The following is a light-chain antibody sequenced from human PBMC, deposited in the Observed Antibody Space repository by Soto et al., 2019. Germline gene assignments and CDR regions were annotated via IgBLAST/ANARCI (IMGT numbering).Light chain of an antibody. CDR2: DAS. V-gene: IGKV3-11*01. J-gene: IGKJ4*01. CDR1: QSVDRY. CDR3: QQRSKWPLT. Sequence: EIVLTQSQVTLSLSPVERATIPSRPRQSVDRYLAWYQQKPGQAPRLLIYDASNRATGIPARFSGSGSGTDFRLTISSLEPEDFAVYHCQQRSKWPLTFGGGTKVDI.